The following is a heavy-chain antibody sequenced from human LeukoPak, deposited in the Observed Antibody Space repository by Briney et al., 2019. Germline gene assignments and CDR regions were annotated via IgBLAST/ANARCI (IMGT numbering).Heavy chain of an antibody. V-gene: IGHV6-1*01. Sequence: SQTLSLTCAISGDSVSSNIAAWNWIRQSPSRGLECLGSTYYRSKRYNHYAVTAKSRITINPDTSKNQSSLQLNSVTPEDTAVYYCARDTTEYCSSTSCYTYYGMDVWGQGTTVTVSS. D-gene: IGHD2-2*02. J-gene: IGHJ6*02. CDR3: ARDTTEYCSSTSCYTYYGMDV. CDR1: GDSVSSNIAA. CDR2: TYYRSKRYN.